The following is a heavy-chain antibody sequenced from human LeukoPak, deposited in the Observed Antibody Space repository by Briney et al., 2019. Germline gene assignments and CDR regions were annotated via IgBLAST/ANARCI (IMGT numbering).Heavy chain of an antibody. CDR1: GYSISSGYY. V-gene: IGHV4-38-2*01. CDR2: INHTGST. CDR3: ARHYWAPGAFDV. J-gene: IGHJ3*01. Sequence: KPSETLSLTCAVSGYSISSGYYWGRIRQPPGQGLECIGNINHTGSTYYNPSLRSRVTISVDPSKNQFSLTLSSATAADTAVYYCARHYWAPGAFDVWGQGTMVTVSS. D-gene: IGHD2-8*02.